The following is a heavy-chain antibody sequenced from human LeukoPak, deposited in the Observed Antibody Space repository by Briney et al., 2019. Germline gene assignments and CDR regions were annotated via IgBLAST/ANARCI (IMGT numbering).Heavy chain of an antibody. CDR2: INLSGGST. CDR3: ARVGESGDGYNSFAY. D-gene: IGHD5-24*01. CDR1: GYTFTSYY. Sequence: ASVKVSCKASGYTFTSYYIHWVRQAPGQGLEWMGIINLSGGSTSYAQTFQGRVTMTRGTSTSTVYMYLSINRSEDTAVYYCARVGESGDGYNSFAYWGQGTLVTDSS. J-gene: IGHJ4*02. V-gene: IGHV1-46*01.